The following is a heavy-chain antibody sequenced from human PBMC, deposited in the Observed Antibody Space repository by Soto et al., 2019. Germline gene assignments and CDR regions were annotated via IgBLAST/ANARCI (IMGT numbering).Heavy chain of an antibody. CDR2: IYYNGTT. Sequence: SETLSLTCTVSGGSISSPNFYWSWIRQHPGKGLEWIGHIYYNGTTYYNPTLKSRVSISVDTSKNQFSLKLSSVTAADTAVYYCAREAEYSSGWYTYFDYWGQGTLVTVSS. CDR3: AREAEYSSGWYTYFDY. CDR1: GGSISSPNFY. D-gene: IGHD6-19*01. J-gene: IGHJ4*02. V-gene: IGHV4-31*03.